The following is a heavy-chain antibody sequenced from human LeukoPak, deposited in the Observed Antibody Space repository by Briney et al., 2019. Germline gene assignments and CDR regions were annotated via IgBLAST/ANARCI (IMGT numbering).Heavy chain of an antibody. V-gene: IGHV1-18*01. J-gene: IGHJ4*02. D-gene: IGHD5-24*01. Sequence: ASVRVSCKNSGGTFSRHAFSWVRQAPGQGLEWMGWISAYNGNTNYAQKLQGRVTMTTDTSTSTAYMELRSLRSDDTAVYYCARDVWRVRDGYNSPLDYWGQGTLVTVSS. CDR3: ARDVWRVRDGYNSPLDY. CDR2: ISAYNGNT. CDR1: GGTFSRHA.